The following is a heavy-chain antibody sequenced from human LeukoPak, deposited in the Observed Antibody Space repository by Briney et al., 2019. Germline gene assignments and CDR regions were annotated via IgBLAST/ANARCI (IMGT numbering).Heavy chain of an antibody. CDR1: GFTFSSYD. CDR3: ARLATFETVAPVDY. D-gene: IGHD3-10*02. V-gene: IGHV3-30*02. J-gene: IGHJ4*02. Sequence: GGSLRLSCAASGFTFSSYDIHWVRQAPGKGLEWVAFIRYDGSNKYYADSVRGRFTISRDNSKNTLYLQMNSLRAEDTAVYYCARLATFETVAPVDYWGQGTLVTVSS. CDR2: IRYDGSNK.